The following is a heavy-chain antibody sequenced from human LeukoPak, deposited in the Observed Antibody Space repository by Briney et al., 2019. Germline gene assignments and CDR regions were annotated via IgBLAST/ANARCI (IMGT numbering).Heavy chain of an antibody. V-gene: IGHV4-39*01. CDR2: IYYSGST. J-gene: IGHJ6*02. CDR3: ARQYYYGPGSYYNVYYYYGMDV. CDR1: GGSISSSSYY. Sequence: SETLSLTCTVSGGSISSSSYYWGWIRQPPGKGLEWIGSIYYSGSTYYNPSLKSRVTISVDTSKNQFSLKLSSVTAADTAVYYCARQYYYGPGSYYNVYYYYGMDVWGQGTTVTVSS. D-gene: IGHD3-10*01.